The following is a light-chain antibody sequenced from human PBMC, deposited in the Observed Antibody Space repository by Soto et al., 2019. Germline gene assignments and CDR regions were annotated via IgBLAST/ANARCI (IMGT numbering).Light chain of an antibody. CDR2: GAS. J-gene: IGKJ5*01. CDR1: QSVNSNY. CDR3: QQYDNSIT. Sequence: EIVLTQSPDTVSLSPGETATLSCRASQSVNSNYLAWYQQKPGQAPRLLIYGASSRATGIPDRFSGSGSGTDFSLTISRLEPEDFAVFYCQQYDNSITFGQGTRLEI. V-gene: IGKV3-20*01.